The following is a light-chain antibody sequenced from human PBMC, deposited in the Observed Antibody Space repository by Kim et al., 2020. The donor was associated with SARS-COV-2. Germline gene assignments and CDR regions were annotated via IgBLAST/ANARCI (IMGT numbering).Light chain of an antibody. CDR1: QTISTW. Sequence: SVSVGDRVTITCRASQTISTWLAWYQQKPGKAPNLLIYLASTLESGVPSRFIGSGSGTEFTLTIDSLQPDDFATYYCQHYSRFPYTFGQGTKLEI. CDR3: QHYSRFPYT. V-gene: IGKV1-5*03. CDR2: LAS. J-gene: IGKJ2*01.